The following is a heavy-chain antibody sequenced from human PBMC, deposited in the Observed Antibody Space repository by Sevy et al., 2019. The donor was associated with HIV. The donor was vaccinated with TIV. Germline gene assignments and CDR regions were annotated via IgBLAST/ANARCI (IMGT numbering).Heavy chain of an antibody. V-gene: IGHV3-30*04. CDR2: ISYDGSNK. CDR3: ARDRGATAVALRVDY. J-gene: IGHJ4*02. CDR1: GFTFSRYA. Sequence: GESLKISCAASGFTFSRYAMHWVRQAPGKGLEWVAVISYDGSNKYYADSVKGRLTISRENSKSTLYVQMNSLRVEDTAVYYCARDRGATAVALRVDYWGQGTLVTVSS. D-gene: IGHD2-15*01.